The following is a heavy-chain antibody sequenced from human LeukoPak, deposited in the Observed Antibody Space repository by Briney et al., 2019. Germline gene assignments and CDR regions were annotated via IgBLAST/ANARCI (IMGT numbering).Heavy chain of an antibody. CDR3: ARVRSSSSPLPFDY. CDR2: ISAYNGNT. V-gene: IGHV1-18*01. J-gene: IGHJ4*02. CDR1: GYTFTSYG. D-gene: IGHD6-6*01. Sequence: GASVKVSCKASGYTFTSYGISWVRQAPGQGVERMGWISAYNGNTNYPQKLQGRVTMTTDTSTSTAYMELRSLRSDDTAVYYCARVRSSSSPLPFDYWGQGTLVTVSS.